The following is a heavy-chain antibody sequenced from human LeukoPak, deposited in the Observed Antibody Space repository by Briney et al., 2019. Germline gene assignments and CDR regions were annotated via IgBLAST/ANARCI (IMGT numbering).Heavy chain of an antibody. CDR1: GDSISRSSYY. CDR3: ARHAWSYDSSGYYYNLGFWFDP. J-gene: IGHJ5*02. Sequence: SDTLSLTCSVSGDSISRSSYYWGWLRQPPGKGLEWIGSVFYTGSTYYNPFLKSRVTIFVDMSKNQFSLKLRSVTAADTAVYYCARHAWSYDSSGYYYNLGFWFDPWGEGTLVTVSS. D-gene: IGHD3-22*01. V-gene: IGHV4-39*01. CDR2: VFYTGST.